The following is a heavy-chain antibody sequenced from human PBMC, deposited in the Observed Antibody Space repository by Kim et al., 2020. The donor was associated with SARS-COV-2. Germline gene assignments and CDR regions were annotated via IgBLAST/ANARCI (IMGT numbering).Heavy chain of an antibody. J-gene: IGHJ4*02. V-gene: IGHV3-21*01. D-gene: IGHD6-19*01. CDR3: ARGGEQWLVLAGFDY. CDR2: ISSSSSYI. Sequence: GGSLRLSCAASGFTFSSYSMNWVRQAPGKGLEWVSSISSSSSYIYYADSVKGRFTISRDNAKNSLYLQMNSLRAEDTAVYYCARGGEQWLVLAGFDYWGQGTLVTVSS. CDR1: GFTFSSYS.